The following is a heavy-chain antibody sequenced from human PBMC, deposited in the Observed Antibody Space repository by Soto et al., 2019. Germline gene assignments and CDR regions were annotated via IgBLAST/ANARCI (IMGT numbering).Heavy chain of an antibody. J-gene: IGHJ3*01. CDR3: ARDQLYYNDISGRPLNAFDV. CDR1: GFTFRNYG. Sequence: GGSLRLSCAASGFTFRNYGMNWVRQAPGKGLEWVSYIGIGSSTTYYADSEKGRFTISRDNAKNSLYLQMNSLRAEDTAVYYCARDQLYYNDISGRPLNAFDVWGQGTMVTVSS. V-gene: IGHV3-48*01. CDR2: IGIGSSTT. D-gene: IGHD3-22*01.